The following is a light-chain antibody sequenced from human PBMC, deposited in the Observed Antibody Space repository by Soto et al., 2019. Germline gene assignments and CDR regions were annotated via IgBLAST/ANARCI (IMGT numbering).Light chain of an antibody. CDR2: DAS. J-gene: IGKJ1*01. CDR1: QSIGRW. CDR3: QQYNSYSGT. Sequence: IQMTHSPSSLSASVGDRVTITCRASQSIGRWLAWYQQKPGTAPKVLIYDASTLKSGVPSRFSGSGSGTEFTLTISSLQPDDFATYYCQQYNSYSGTFGQGTKVDIK. V-gene: IGKV1-5*01.